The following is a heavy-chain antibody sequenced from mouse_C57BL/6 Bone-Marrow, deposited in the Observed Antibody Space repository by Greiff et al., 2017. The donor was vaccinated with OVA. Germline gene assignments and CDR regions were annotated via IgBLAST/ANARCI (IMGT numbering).Heavy chain of an antibody. D-gene: IGHD2-2*01. Sequence: VQLQQSGAELVKPGASVKMSCKASGYTFTSYWITWVKQRPGQGLEWIGYINPSSGYTKYNQKFKDKATLTADKSSSTAYMQLSSLTYEDSAVYYCARWLRKNYFDYWGQGTTLTVSS. J-gene: IGHJ2*01. V-gene: IGHV1-7*01. CDR1: GYTFTSYW. CDR3: ARWLRKNYFDY. CDR2: INPSSGYT.